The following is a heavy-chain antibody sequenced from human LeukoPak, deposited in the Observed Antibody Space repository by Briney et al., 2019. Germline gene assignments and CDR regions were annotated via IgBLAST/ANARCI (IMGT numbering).Heavy chain of an antibody. CDR3: ARFSRITWGDWGDAFDI. D-gene: IGHD2-21*02. J-gene: IGHJ3*02. CDR2: IDDGGNT. CDR1: GGSFSDSS. V-gene: IGHV4-34*01. Sequence: PSETLSLTCSVYGGSFSDSSWSWIRQSPGKGLEWIGEIDDGGNTNYNPSLMSRVIVSMEKSKKQFSLVMRSVAAADTAVYYCARFSRITWGDWGDAFDIWGQGTTVIVSS.